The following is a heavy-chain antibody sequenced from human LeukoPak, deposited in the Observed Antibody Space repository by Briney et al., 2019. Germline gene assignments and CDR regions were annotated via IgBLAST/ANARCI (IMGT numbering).Heavy chain of an antibody. V-gene: IGHV3-23*01. CDR2: ISGSGGST. D-gene: IGHD3-22*01. CDR1: GFTLSSYA. CDR3: AKTHYDSSGYNY. Sequence: PGGSLRLSCAASGFTLSSYAVSWVRQAPGKGLEWVSAISGSGGSTYYADSVKGRFTISRDNSKNTLYLQMNSLRAEDTAVYYCAKTHYDSSGYNYWGQGTLVTVSS. J-gene: IGHJ4*02.